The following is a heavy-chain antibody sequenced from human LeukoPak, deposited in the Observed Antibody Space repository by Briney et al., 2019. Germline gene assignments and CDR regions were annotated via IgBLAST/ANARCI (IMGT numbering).Heavy chain of an antibody. Sequence: GGSLRLSCPVSEITFSKYWIHWVRQAPGKGLLWVSRISSDWTTTTYADSVKGRFTMSRDSSKNTLYLQMNSLGADDTAVYYCAREVISTPSYFDYWGQGILVTVSS. D-gene: IGHD2-2*01. CDR3: AREVISTPSYFDY. CDR1: EITFSKYW. V-gene: IGHV3-74*01. J-gene: IGHJ4*02. CDR2: ISSDWTTT.